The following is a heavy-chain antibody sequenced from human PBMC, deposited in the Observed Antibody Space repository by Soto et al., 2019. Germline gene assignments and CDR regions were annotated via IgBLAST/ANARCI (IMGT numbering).Heavy chain of an antibody. CDR3: AIGLGYLPAYYYYGLDV. V-gene: IGHV1-69*01. Sequence: WVQQEKGKGLEWMGGIIPIFGTANYAQKFQGRVTITADESTSTAYMELSSLRSEDTAVYYFAIGLGYLPAYYYYGLDVSGQ. J-gene: IGHJ6*01. D-gene: IGHD6-13*01. CDR2: IIPIFGTA.